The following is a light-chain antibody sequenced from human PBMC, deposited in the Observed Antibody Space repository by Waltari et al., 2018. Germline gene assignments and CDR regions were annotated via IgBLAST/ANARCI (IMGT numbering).Light chain of an antibody. CDR2: DAS. Sequence: EIVLTQSPGTLSLSPGERATLSCRASQSVGKALAWYQQKSGQAPRPLIYDASTRATGIPDRFSASGFGTDFSLTINRLEPEDFAVYYCQKYVRLPVTFGQGTKVEIK. V-gene: IGKV3-20*01. CDR1: QSVGKA. J-gene: IGKJ1*01. CDR3: QKYVRLPVT.